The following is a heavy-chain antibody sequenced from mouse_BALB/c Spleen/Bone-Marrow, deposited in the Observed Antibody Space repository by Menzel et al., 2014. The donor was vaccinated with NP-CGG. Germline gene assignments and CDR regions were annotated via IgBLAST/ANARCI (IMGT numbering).Heavy chain of an antibody. V-gene: IGHV1-80*01. D-gene: IGHD2-1*01. CDR1: GYAFSTFW. CDR2: IYPGNGNA. J-gene: IGHJ3*01. Sequence: VQLQQSGAELVRPGSSVKISCKASGYAFSTFWMNWAKQRPGQGLEWIGQIYPGNGNADYNGKFKDKATLTADKSSRTAYMHLSSLTSEDSAVYFCSRGGNYGTYWGQGTLVTVSA. CDR3: SRGGNYGTY.